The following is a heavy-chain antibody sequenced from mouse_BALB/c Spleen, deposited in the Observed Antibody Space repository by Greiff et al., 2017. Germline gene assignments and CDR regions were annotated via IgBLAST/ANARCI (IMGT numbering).Heavy chain of an antibody. J-gene: IGHJ4*01. CDR1: GFTFSSYA. CDR3: ARGGYDEGYYAMDY. V-gene: IGHV5-6-5*01. Sequence: EVHLVESGGGLVKPGGSLKLSCAASGFTFSSYAMSWVRQTPEKRLEWVASISSGGSTYYPDSVKGRFTISRDNARNILYLQMSSLRSEDTAMYYCARGGYDEGYYAMDYWGQGTSVTVSS. CDR2: ISSGGST. D-gene: IGHD2-14*01.